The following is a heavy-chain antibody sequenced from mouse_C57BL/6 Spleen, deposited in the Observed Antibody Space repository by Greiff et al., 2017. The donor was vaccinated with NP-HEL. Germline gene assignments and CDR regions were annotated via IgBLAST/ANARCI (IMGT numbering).Heavy chain of an antibody. J-gene: IGHJ2*01. D-gene: IGHD1-2*01. CDR1: GYSITSGYY. CDR3: ARDEVLRPSFDY. Sequence: VQLKESGPGLVKPSQSLSLTCSVTGYSITSGYYWNWIRQFPGNKLEWMGYISYDGSNNYNPSLKNRISITRDTSKNQFFLKLNSVTTEDTATYYCARDEVLRPSFDYWGQGTTLTVSS. V-gene: IGHV3-6*01. CDR2: ISYDGSN.